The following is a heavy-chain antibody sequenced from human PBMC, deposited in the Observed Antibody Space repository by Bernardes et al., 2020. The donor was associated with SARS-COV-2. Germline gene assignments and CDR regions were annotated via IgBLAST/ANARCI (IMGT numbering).Heavy chain of an antibody. D-gene: IGHD6-19*01. J-gene: IGHJ4*02. CDR1: GGSISSYY. V-gene: IGHV4-59*01. CDR2: IYYSGST. CDR3: ARVSRGSGWLSVGY. Sequence: SETLSLTCTVSGGSISSYYWSWIRQPPGKGLEWIGYIYYSGSTNYNPSLKSRVTISVDTSKNQFSLKLSSVTAADTAVYYCARVSRGSGWLSVGYWGQGTLVTVSS.